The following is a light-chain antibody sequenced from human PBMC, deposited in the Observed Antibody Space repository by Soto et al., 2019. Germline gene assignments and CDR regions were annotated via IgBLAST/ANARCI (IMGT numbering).Light chain of an antibody. CDR1: QSVSSSH. CDR3: QHYGRSGT. V-gene: IGKV3-20*01. J-gene: IGKJ1*01. CDR2: GAS. Sequence: EIVLTQSPGTLSLSPGERATLSCRASQSVSSSHLAWYQHKPCQAPRLLIYGASNRATGIPDRLSGSGSGTDLTLTISRLEPEGFAVYYWQHYGRSGTFGKGTKVEIK.